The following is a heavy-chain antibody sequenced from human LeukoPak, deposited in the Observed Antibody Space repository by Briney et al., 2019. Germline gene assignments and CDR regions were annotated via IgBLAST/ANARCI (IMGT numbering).Heavy chain of an antibody. J-gene: IGHJ4*02. CDR2: LYYSGNT. CDR3: ARGIAARPDFDH. D-gene: IGHD6-6*01. V-gene: IGHV4-39*07. Sequence: SETLSLTCNVSGGPISSSSFYWGWIRQPPGKGLEWIGSLYYSGNTYYNPSLKSRVTISVDTSKNQFSLKLSSVTAADTAVYYCARGIAARPDFDHWGQGTLVTVSS. CDR1: GGPISSSSFY.